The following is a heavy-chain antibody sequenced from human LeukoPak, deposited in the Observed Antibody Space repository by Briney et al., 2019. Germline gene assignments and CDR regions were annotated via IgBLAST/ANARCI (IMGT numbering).Heavy chain of an antibody. V-gene: IGHV4-38-2*02. J-gene: IGHJ5*02. D-gene: IGHD6-19*01. Sequence: PSETLSLTCTVSGYSISSGYYWGWIRQPPGKGLEWIGSIYHSGSTYYNPSLKSRVTISVDTSKNQFSLKLSSVTAADTAVYYCARRRSSGWYRNWFDPWGQGTLVTVSS. CDR1: GYSISSGYY. CDR2: IYHSGST. CDR3: ARRRSSGWYRNWFDP.